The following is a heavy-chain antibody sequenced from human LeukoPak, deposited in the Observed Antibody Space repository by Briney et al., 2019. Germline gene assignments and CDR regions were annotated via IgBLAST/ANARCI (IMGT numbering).Heavy chain of an antibody. J-gene: IGHJ4*02. Sequence: GGSLRLSCAASGFTVSSNYMSWVRQAPGKGLEWVSVIYSGGSTYYADSVKGRFTISRDNSKNTLYLQMNSLRAEDTAVYYCAQAKGDPLTGYSWYYFDYWGQGTLVTVSS. CDR3: AQAKGDPLTGYSWYYFDY. CDR1: GFTVSSNY. D-gene: IGHD3-9*01. CDR2: IYSGGST. V-gene: IGHV3-53*01.